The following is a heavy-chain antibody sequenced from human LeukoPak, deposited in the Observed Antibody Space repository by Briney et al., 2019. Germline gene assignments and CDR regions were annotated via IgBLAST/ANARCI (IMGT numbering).Heavy chain of an antibody. J-gene: IGHJ4*02. CDR3: TRESGAFPPFGF. CDR2: VHLSGAT. CDR1: GGSITTTNW. D-gene: IGHD1-26*01. Sequence: SETLSLTCAVSGGSITTTNWWSWVRQPPGKGLEWIGEVHLSGATNYNPSLESRVSMSIDKSKNHLSLEVTSVTAADTAIYYRTRESGAFPPFGFWGQGTLLTVSS. V-gene: IGHV4-4*02.